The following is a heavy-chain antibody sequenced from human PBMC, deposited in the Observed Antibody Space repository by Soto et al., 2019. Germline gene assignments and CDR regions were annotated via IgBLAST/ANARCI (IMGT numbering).Heavy chain of an antibody. V-gene: IGHV4-39*01. CDR3: ARHFYDSDCYPSPYYHGMDV. Sequence: SETLSLTCTVSGGPFSSSGYYWGWLRQPPGKGLEWIGTIFYSGTTYYNPSLESRLTISIDAANNQFCRKVSSVTAADTGVYFSARHFYDSDCYPSPYYHGMDVWGQGTTVTVSS. CDR2: IFYSGTT. D-gene: IGHD2-21*01. CDR1: GGPFSSSGYY. J-gene: IGHJ6*02.